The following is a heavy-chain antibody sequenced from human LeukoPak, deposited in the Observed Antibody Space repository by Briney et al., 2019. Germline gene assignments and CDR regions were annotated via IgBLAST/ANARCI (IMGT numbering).Heavy chain of an antibody. CDR3: ARGRFLEWLLFY. Sequence: SETLSLTCTVSGGSISSSSYYWGWIRQPPGKGLEWIGSIYYSGSTYYNPPLKSRVTISVDTSKNQFSLKLSSVTAADTAVYYCARGRFLEWLLFYWGQGTLVTVSS. V-gene: IGHV4-39*07. D-gene: IGHD3-3*01. J-gene: IGHJ4*02. CDR2: IYYSGST. CDR1: GGSISSSSYY.